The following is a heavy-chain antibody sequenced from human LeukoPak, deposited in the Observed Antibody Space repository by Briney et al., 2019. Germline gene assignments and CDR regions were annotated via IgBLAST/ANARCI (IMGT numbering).Heavy chain of an antibody. J-gene: IGHJ4*02. CDR3: ARVDYDFWSGYYRGRYFDY. CDR1: GGSVSSGSYY. D-gene: IGHD3-3*01. CDR2: IYYSGST. Sequence: PSETLSLTCTVSGGSVSSGSYYWSWIRQPPGKGLEWIGYIYYSGSTYYNPSLKSRVTISVDTSKNQFSLKLSSVTAADTAVYYCARVDYDFWSGYYRGRYFDYWGQGTLVTVSS. V-gene: IGHV4-61*01.